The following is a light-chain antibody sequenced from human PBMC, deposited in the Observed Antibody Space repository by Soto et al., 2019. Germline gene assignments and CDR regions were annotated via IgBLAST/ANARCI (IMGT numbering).Light chain of an antibody. CDR2: AAS. CDR1: QGIGSY. CDR3: QHYNVTPWT. V-gene: IGKV1-39*01. Sequence: LTKSAFSVSASVGARVTVTCRASQGIGSYLNWYQQKPGKAPKLLIYAASSLQSGAPSRSSGSGSETDFTLSISSLQPEDFASYYCQHYNVTPWTFGQGTKVDIK. J-gene: IGKJ1*01.